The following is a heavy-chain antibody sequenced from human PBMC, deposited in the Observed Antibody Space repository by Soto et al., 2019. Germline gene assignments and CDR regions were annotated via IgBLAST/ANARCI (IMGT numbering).Heavy chain of an antibody. CDR1: GFTFSSYW. CDR2: IKQDGSEK. Sequence: GGSLRLSCAASGFTFSSYWMSWVRQAPGRGLEWVANIKQDGSEKYYVDSVKGRFTISRDNAKNSLYLQTNSLPAEDTAVYYCASAQRNLLPVYHYRMDLWGQGSTVTVSS. CDR3: ASAQRNLLPVYHYRMDL. J-gene: IGHJ6*02. V-gene: IGHV3-7*01.